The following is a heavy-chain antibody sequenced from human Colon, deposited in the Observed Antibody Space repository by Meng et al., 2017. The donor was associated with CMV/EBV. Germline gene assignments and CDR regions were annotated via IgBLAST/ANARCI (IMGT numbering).Heavy chain of an antibody. Sequence: VSGGSMSNSGYNRSWIREHPGKSMEWIGYTFYSGSTYYNPSLKSRVTISVDSTKNQLSLKLTSVTAADTAVYYCARDRHSGYDLGLWGQGTLVTVSS. D-gene: IGHD5-12*01. V-gene: IGHV4-31*02. CDR1: GGSMSNSGYN. CDR3: ARDRHSGYDLGL. CDR2: TFYSGST. J-gene: IGHJ4*02.